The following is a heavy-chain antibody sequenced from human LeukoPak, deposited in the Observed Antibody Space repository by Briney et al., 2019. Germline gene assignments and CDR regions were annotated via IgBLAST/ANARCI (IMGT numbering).Heavy chain of an antibody. CDR2: IYSGGST. CDR3: AKFLPTHIVVANYYFDY. Sequence: GGSLRLSCAASGFTVSSNYMSWVRQAPGKGLEWVSVIYSGGSTYYADSVKGRFTISRDNSKNTLYLQMNSPRAEDTAVYYCAKFLPTHIVVANYYFDYWGQGTLVTVSS. CDR1: GFTVSSNY. J-gene: IGHJ4*02. V-gene: IGHV3-53*01. D-gene: IGHD2-21*01.